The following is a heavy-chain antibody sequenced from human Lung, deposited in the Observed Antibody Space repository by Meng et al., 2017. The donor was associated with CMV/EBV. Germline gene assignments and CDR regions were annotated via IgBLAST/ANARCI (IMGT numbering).Heavy chain of an antibody. CDR1: NGSFSGYY. V-gene: IGHV4-34*01. CDR3: ARWVAVVPAARYYFYYYGMDV. J-gene: IGHJ6*02. CDR2: INHSGST. Sequence: SXTXSLXXAVYNGSFSGYYWSWIRQPPGKGLEWIGEINHSGSTNYNPSLESRVTISVDTSKNQFSLKLSSVTAADTAVYYCARWVAVVPAARYYFYYYGMDVXGQGXTVTVSS. D-gene: IGHD2-2*01.